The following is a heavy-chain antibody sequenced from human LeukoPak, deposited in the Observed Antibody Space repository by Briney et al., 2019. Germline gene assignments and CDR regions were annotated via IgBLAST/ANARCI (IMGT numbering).Heavy chain of an antibody. Sequence: GGSLRLSCAASGFTFSSYWMSWVRQAPGKGLEWVANIKQDGREKYYVDSVKGRFTISRDDAKNSLYLQINSLRAEDTAVYYCARDAWKDRYFDHWGQGTLVTVSS. J-gene: IGHJ4*02. CDR1: GFTFSSYW. CDR3: ARDAWKDRYFDH. V-gene: IGHV3-7*01. D-gene: IGHD1-1*01. CDR2: IKQDGREK.